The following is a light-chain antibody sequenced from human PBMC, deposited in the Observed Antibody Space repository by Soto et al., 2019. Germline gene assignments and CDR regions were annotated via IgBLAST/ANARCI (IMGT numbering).Light chain of an antibody. Sequence: EIVLTQSPATLSLSPGERATLSCRASQSVSSYLAWYQQKPGQAPRLLIYDASNRATGIPARFSGSGSGTDFTLTISSLEPEDCLVYYCQPRSNLFPITFGQGTRLEIK. CDR1: QSVSSY. CDR2: DAS. CDR3: QPRSNLFPIT. V-gene: IGKV3-11*01. J-gene: IGKJ5*01.